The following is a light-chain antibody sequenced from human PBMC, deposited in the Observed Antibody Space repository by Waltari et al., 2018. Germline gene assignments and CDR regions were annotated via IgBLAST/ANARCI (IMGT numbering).Light chain of an antibody. V-gene: IGLV1-40*01. CDR3: QSYDSSLSGYV. CDR1: SSNLGADYD. J-gene: IGLJ1*01. Sequence: QSVLTQPPSVSGAPGQRVTISCTGSSSNLGADYDVHWYQQLPGTAPKLLIYGINNRPSGVPDRFSGSKSDTSASLAITGLQAEDEADYYCQSYDSSLSGYVFGTGTKVTVL. CDR2: GIN.